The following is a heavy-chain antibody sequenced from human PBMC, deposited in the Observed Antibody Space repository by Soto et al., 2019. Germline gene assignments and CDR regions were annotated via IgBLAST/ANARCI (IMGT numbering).Heavy chain of an antibody. CDR3: AIEAEFSTENSDS. CDR2: ISYTGNT. D-gene: IGHD2-2*01. J-gene: IGHJ4*02. Sequence: QVQLQASGPGLVRPSQTLSLSCNVSGGAISSGAYYWSWIRQHPGKVLEWIGYISYTGNTFYNPAPKSRLSISMAPSKNQFFLKLKSVTAADTAVYCCAIEAEFSTENSDSWGQGTLVTVSS. V-gene: IGHV4-31*03. CDR1: GGAISSGAYY.